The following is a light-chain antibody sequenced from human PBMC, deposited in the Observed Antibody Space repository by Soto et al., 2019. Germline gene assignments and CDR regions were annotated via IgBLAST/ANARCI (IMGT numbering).Light chain of an antibody. CDR3: QQYRGYWT. V-gene: IGKV1-5*03. Sequence: DIQMTQSPSTLSASVGDRVTISCRASQNINTWLAWYQQKPGKAPPLLIYKVAHLQSGVPSRFSGSGSGTEFTLTISSLQPDDCATYYCQQYRGYWTFGQGTKVEIK. CDR2: KVA. J-gene: IGKJ1*01. CDR1: QNINTW.